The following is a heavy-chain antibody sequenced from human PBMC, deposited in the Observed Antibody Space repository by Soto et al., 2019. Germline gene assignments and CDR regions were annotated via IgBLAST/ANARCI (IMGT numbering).Heavy chain of an antibody. CDR1: GGSISSGDYY. CDR2: IYYSGST. D-gene: IGHD6-13*01. J-gene: IGHJ4*02. Sequence: QVQLQESVPGLVKPSQTLSLTCTVSGGSISSGDYYWSWIRQPPGKGLEWSGYIYYSGSTDYNPSIKSRVNISVDTYKNQFSLKLSSVTAADTAVYYCDRGAGYVDYWGQGTLVTVSS. CDR3: DRGAGYVDY. V-gene: IGHV4-30-4*01.